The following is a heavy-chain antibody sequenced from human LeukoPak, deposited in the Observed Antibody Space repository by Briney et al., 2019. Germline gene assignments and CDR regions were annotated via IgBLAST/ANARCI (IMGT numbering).Heavy chain of an antibody. J-gene: IGHJ3*02. D-gene: IGHD3-3*01. CDR3: ARGPSGPPAVAFDI. CDR1: GGSVSNSLYY. V-gene: IGHV4-61*01. CDR2: IYYSGST. Sequence: PSETLSLTCTVSGGSVSNSLYYWSWIRQPPGKGLEWIGYIYYSGSTSYNPSLKSRVTISIDTSKIQFSLKLSSVTAADTAVYYCARGPSGPPAVAFDIWGQGTMVTVSS.